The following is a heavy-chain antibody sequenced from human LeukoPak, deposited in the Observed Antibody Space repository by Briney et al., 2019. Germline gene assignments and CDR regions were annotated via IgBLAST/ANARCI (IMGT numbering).Heavy chain of an antibody. CDR1: GYSISSGYY. CDR2: INRSGST. J-gene: IGHJ6*03. V-gene: IGHV4-38-2*01. D-gene: IGHD3-3*01. CDR3: ARGPTYYDFWSGPKYYMDV. Sequence: PSETLSLTCAVSGYSISSGYYWGWIRQPPGKGLEWTGEINRSGSTNYNPSLKSRVTISVDTSKNQFSLKLSSVTAADTAVYYCARGPTYYDFWSGPKYYMDVWGKGTTVTVSS.